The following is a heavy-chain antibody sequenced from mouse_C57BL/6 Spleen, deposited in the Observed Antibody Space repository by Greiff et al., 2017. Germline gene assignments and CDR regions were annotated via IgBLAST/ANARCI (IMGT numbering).Heavy chain of an antibody. Sequence: VKLVESGAELMKPGASVKLSCKATGYTFTGYWIEWVKQRPGHGLEWIGEILPGSGSTNYNEKFKGKATFTADTSSNTAYMQLSSLTTEDAAIYYCARGGLLRVRYYLDYWGQGTTVTVSS. V-gene: IGHV1-9*01. CDR3: ARGGLLRVRYYLDY. D-gene: IGHD1-1*01. J-gene: IGHJ2*01. CDR1: GYTFTGYW. CDR2: ILPGSGST.